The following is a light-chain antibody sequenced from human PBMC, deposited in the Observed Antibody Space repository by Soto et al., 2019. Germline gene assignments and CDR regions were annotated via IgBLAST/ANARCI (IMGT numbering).Light chain of an antibody. CDR2: GAS. Sequence: EIVMTQSPATLSVSPGERATLSCRASQSVSSNLAWYQQKPGQAPRLLIYGASTRATGIPARFSGSGSGTEFTLTISSLQSEDFAVYYCQQYVGSSRTLGHGTTVDIK. V-gene: IGKV3-15*01. CDR3: QQYVGSSRT. J-gene: IGKJ1*01. CDR1: QSVSSN.